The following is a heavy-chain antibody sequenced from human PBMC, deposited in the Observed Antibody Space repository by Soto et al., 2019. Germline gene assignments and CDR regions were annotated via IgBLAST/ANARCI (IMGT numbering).Heavy chain of an antibody. Sequence: EVQLMESGGGLVKPGGSLRLSCAASGFTFSSYSMNWVRQAPGKGLEWVSSISSSSSYIYYADSVKGRFTISRDNAKNSLYLQMNSLRAEDTAVYYCARDQVVGAPIDYWGQGTLVTVSS. CDR2: ISSSSSYI. D-gene: IGHD1-26*01. CDR3: ARDQVVGAPIDY. CDR1: GFTFSSYS. V-gene: IGHV3-21*01. J-gene: IGHJ4*02.